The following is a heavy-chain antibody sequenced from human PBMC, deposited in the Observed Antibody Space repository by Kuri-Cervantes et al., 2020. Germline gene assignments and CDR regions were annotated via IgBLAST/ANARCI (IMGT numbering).Heavy chain of an antibody. J-gene: IGHJ4*02. CDR1: GYTFTSYY. Sequence: ASVKVSCKASGYTFTSYYMHWVRQAPGQGLGWMGIINPSGGSTSYAQKFQGRVTITADESTSTAYMELSSLRSEDTAVYYCARGPLGYSYVDYWGQGTLVTVSS. CDR3: ARGPLGYSYVDY. V-gene: IGHV1-46*01. CDR2: INPSGGST. D-gene: IGHD5-18*01.